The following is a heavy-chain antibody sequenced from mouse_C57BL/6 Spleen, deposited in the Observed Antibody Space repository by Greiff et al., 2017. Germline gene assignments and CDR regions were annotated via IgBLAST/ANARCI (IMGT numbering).Heavy chain of an antibody. D-gene: IGHD4-1*01. J-gene: IGHJ2*01. V-gene: IGHV1-26*01. CDR1: GYTFTDYY. CDR2: INPNNGGT. Sequence: EVKLQQSGPELVKPGASVKISCKASGYTFTDYYMNWVKQSHGKSLEWIGDINPNNGGTSYNQKFKGKATLTVDKSSSTAYMELRSLTSEDSAVYYCARVGNYFDYWGQGTTLTVSS. CDR3: ARVGNYFDY.